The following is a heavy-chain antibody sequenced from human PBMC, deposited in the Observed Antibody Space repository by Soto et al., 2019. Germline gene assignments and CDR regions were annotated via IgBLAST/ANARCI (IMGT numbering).Heavy chain of an antibody. Sequence: QVQLVQSGAEVKKPGASVKVSCKASGYTFTSYGISWVRQAPGQGLEWMGWISAYNGNKKYAQKLQGRVTMTTDTSTRTAYRALRRMRSDDTAVYYLARGVTPSYFDYWGQGTLVTVSS. CDR1: GYTFTSYG. CDR2: ISAYNGNK. V-gene: IGHV1-18*01. CDR3: ARGVTPSYFDY. J-gene: IGHJ4*02. D-gene: IGHD4-4*01.